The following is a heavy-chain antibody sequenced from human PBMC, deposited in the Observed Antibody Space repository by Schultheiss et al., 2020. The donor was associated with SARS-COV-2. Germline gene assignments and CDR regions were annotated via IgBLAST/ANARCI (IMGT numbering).Heavy chain of an antibody. CDR3: ARGRGAIYGSGSYYNVSLDY. CDR1: GGSFSGYY. V-gene: IGHV4-34*01. CDR2: INHSGST. J-gene: IGHJ4*03. D-gene: IGHD3-10*01. Sequence: SETLSLTCAVYGGSFSGYYWSWIRQPPGKGLEWIGEINHSGSTNYNPSLKSRVTISVDTSKNQFSLKLSSVTAADTAVYYCARGRGAIYGSGSYYNVSLDYWGQGTTVTVSS.